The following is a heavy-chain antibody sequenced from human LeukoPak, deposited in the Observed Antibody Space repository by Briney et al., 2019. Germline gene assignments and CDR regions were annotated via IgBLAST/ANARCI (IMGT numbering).Heavy chain of an antibody. CDR1: GFTFSTYW. D-gene: IGHD3-22*01. J-gene: IGHJ4*02. Sequence: PGGSLRLSCAASGFTFSTYWMSWVRQAPGKGLEWVANINEDGSEKYYVDSVKGRFTISRDNAKNSLYLQMNSLRAEDTAVLYCARIYDTSGYSLDYWGQGTLVTVSS. V-gene: IGHV3-7*01. CDR2: INEDGSEK. CDR3: ARIYDTSGYSLDY.